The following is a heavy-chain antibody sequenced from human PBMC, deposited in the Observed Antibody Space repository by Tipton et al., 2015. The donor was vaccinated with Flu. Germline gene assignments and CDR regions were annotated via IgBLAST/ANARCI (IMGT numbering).Heavy chain of an antibody. CDR2: INDSGST. V-gene: IGHV4-34*01. Sequence: TLSLTCTVYGGAFSHFYWAWIRQPPEKGLEWIGEINDSGSTNYSPSLKSRVTISVDTSKNQFSVKLTSVTAADTALYYCARKVTKSPQNWNFIDSWGQGTLVTVSS. J-gene: IGHJ4*02. CDR1: GGAFSHFY. D-gene: IGHD1-7*01. CDR3: ARKVTKSPQNWNFIDS.